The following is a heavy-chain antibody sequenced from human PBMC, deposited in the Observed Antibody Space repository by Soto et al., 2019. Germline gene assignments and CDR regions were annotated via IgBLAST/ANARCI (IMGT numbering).Heavy chain of an antibody. CDR2: ISYDGSNK. D-gene: IGHD1-26*01. CDR1: GFTFSSYA. J-gene: IGHJ6*02. V-gene: IGHV3-30-3*01. CDR3: ARVRSSRSGSYLQLYYGMDV. Sequence: QVQLVESGGGVVQPGRSLRLSCAASGFTFSSYAMHWVRQAPGKGLEWVAVISYDGSNKYYADSVKGRFTISRDNSKNPLYLQMNSLRAEDTAVYYCARVRSSRSGSYLQLYYGMDVWGQGTTVTVSS.